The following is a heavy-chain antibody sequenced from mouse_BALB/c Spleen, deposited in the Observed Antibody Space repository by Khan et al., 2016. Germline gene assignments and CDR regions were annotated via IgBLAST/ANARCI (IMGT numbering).Heavy chain of an antibody. CDR2: ISRGSSTI. Sequence: EVQLVESGGGLVQPGGSRKLSCAASGFTFSSFGMHWVRQAPEQGLEWVAYISRGSSTIYYADTVQGRFTISRDNPKNTPFLQMTSLRSEDTAMYYCARCDYYGSSLYAMDYWGRGTSVTVSS. V-gene: IGHV5-17*02. J-gene: IGHJ4*01. D-gene: IGHD1-1*01. CDR3: ARCDYYGSSLYAMDY. CDR1: GFTFSSFG.